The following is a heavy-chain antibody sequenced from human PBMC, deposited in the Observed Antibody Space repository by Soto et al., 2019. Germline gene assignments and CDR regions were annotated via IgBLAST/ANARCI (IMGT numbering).Heavy chain of an antibody. Sequence: ASVKVSCKAAGYTFTTYDINSVRQAPGQGLEWMGWMTPHSGRTGYAPKFQGRGTMTGDSSRSPAYMELSSLRSEDTAVYLCAGGWEVPATTCNCWGPGTLV. J-gene: IGHJ4*02. CDR1: GYTFTTYD. CDR2: MTPHSGRT. D-gene: IGHD2-2*01. V-gene: IGHV1-8*01. CDR3: AGGWEVPATTCNC.